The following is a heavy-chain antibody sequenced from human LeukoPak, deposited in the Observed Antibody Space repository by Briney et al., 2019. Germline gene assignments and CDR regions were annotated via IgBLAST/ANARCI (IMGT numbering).Heavy chain of an antibody. CDR1: GFTVSSNY. D-gene: IGHD4-17*01. CDR3: ASPPTDYGDYVSYYYGMDV. Sequence: PGGSLRLSCAASGFTVSSNYMSWVRQAPGKGLEWVSVIYSGGSTYYADSVKGRFTISRDNSKNTLYLQMNSLRAEDTAVYYCASPPTDYGDYVSYYYGMDVWGQGTTVTVSS. V-gene: IGHV3-66*01. J-gene: IGHJ6*02. CDR2: IYSGGST.